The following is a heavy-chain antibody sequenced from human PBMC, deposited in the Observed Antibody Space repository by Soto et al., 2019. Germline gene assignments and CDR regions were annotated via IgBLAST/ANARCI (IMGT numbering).Heavy chain of an antibody. J-gene: IGHJ6*02. D-gene: IGHD2-8*01. CDR2: VNPKSGGI. CDR3: ARGVSTDCSNGVCPSHYFHHMYV. V-gene: IGHV1-2*04. CDR1: GYTITDYH. Sequence: ASVKVSCKASGYTITDYHIHWVRQAPGRALEWLGRVNPKSGGIHFVPKFQNYVSMSTDTSISTAYMDVWRLGPDDTAVYFCARGVSTDCSNGVCPSHYFHHMYVWGQGTTGTVS.